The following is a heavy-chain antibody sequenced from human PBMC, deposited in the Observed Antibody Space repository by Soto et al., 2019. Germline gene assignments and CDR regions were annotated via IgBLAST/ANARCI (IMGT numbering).Heavy chain of an antibody. Sequence: SETLSLTCAVSSGSISSSNWWSWVRQPPGKGLEWIGEIYHSGSTNYNPSLKSRVTISVDKSKNQFSLKLSSVTAVDTAVYYCARTRPLKGYDFWSGYPYYYYMDVWGKGTTVTVSS. D-gene: IGHD3-3*01. CDR3: ARTRPLKGYDFWSGYPYYYYMDV. CDR2: IYHSGST. CDR1: SGSISSSNW. J-gene: IGHJ6*03. V-gene: IGHV4-4*02.